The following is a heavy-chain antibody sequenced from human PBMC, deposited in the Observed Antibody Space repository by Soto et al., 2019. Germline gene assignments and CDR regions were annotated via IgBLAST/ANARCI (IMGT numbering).Heavy chain of an antibody. J-gene: IGHJ6*02. CDR3: ARRRGVVNVSYYYYYGMDV. CDR2: IYYSGST. Sequence: PSETLSVTCTVSGGCLSSSSYYWGWIRQPPGKGLEWIGSIYYSGSTYYNPSLKSRVTMSVDTSKNQFSLKLSSVTAADTAVYYCARRRGVVNVSYYYYYGMDVWGQGTTATVSS. V-gene: IGHV4-39*01. CDR1: GGCLSSSSYY. D-gene: IGHD2-15*01.